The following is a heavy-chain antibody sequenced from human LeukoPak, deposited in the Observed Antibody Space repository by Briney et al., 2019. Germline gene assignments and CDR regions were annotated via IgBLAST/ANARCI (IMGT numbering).Heavy chain of an antibody. J-gene: IGHJ4*02. V-gene: IGHV1-2*02. CDR3: ARXRSYYNVVEIDY. D-gene: IGHD3-10*01. CDR1: GYTFTGYY. CDR2: INPNSGGT. Sequence: ASVKVSCKASGYTFTGYYMHWVRQAPGQGLEWMGWINPNSGGTNYAQKFQGRVTMTRDTSISTAYMELSRLRSDDTAVYYCARXRSYYNVVEIDYWGQGTLVTVSS.